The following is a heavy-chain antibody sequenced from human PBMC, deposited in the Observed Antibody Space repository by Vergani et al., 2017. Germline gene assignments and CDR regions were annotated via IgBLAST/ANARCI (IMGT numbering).Heavy chain of an antibody. Sequence: QVQLQESGPGLVQPSQTLDLTCTVSGGSIRSAGYYWSWIRQHPEKGLEWIGYIYYSGSTYYNPSLKGRVSISVDTSKNQFSLKLSSVTAADTAVDYCARASKDYXVLYEDYYYYYMDVWGKGTTVTVSS. V-gene: IGHV4-31*03. CDR3: ARASKDYXVLYEDYYYYYMDV. J-gene: IGHJ6*03. CDR1: GGSIRSAGYY. D-gene: IGHD2-2*02. CDR2: IYYSGST.